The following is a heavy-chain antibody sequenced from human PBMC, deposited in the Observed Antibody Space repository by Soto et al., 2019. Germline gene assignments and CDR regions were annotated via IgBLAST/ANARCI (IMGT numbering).Heavy chain of an antibody. CDR2: INAGNGNT. J-gene: IGHJ4*02. D-gene: IGHD6-6*01. V-gene: IGHV1-3*01. CDR1: GYTFTSYA. Sequence: ASVKVSCKASGYTFTSYAMHWVRQAPGQRLEWMGWINAGNGNTKYSQKFQGRVTITRDTSASTAYMELSSLRSEDTAVYYCARARPYSSSSILTYYFDYWGQGTLVTVSS. CDR3: ARARPYSSSSILTYYFDY.